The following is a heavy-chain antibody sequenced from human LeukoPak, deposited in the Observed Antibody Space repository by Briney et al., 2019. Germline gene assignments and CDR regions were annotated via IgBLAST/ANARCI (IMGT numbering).Heavy chain of an antibody. Sequence: EASVKVSCKASGYTFTNYGITWVRQAPGQGLEWMGWISPYNGNTKYAQKVQGRVTMTTDTSTSTAYMELRSLRSDDTAVYYCARGGSSGPEGWFDPWAQGTLVTVSS. J-gene: IGHJ5*02. D-gene: IGHD6-19*01. V-gene: IGHV1-18*01. CDR3: ARGGSSGPEGWFDP. CDR2: ISPYNGNT. CDR1: GYTFTNYG.